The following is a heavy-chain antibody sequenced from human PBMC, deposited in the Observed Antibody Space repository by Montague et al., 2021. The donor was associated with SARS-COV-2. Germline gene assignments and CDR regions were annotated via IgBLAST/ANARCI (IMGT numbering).Heavy chain of an antibody. D-gene: IGHD2-21*02. CDR3: ARHGPFVVVTAIHDTFDI. CDR1: GGSISTYY. CDR2: IYYSGST. J-gene: IGHJ3*02. Sequence: SETLSLTCTVSGGSISTYYWSWIRQPPGKGLEWIGYIYYSGSTNXSPSLKSRVTISVDTSKNQFSLKLSSVTAADTAVYYCARHGPFVVVTAIHDTFDIWAKGQWSPSLQ. V-gene: IGHV4-59*08.